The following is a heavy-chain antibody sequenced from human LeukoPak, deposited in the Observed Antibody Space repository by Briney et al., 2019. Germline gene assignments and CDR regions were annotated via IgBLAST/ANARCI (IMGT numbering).Heavy chain of an antibody. CDR3: ARDSSRGIAAAGKDFDY. J-gene: IGHJ4*02. Sequence: GGSLRLSCAASGFTFSSYSMNWVRQAPGKGLEWVSSISSSSSYIYYADSVKGRFTISRDNAKNSLYLQMNSLRAEDTAVYYCARDSSRGIAAAGKDFDYWGQGTLVTVSS. V-gene: IGHV3-21*01. CDR1: GFTFSSYS. D-gene: IGHD6-13*01. CDR2: ISSSSSYI.